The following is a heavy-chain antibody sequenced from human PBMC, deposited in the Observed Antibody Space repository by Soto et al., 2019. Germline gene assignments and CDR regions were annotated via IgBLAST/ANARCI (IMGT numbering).Heavy chain of an antibody. V-gene: IGHV2-5*02. CDR1: GFSLSAYGVG. D-gene: IGHD1-26*01. CDR3: APAVGSWGRYYFAS. J-gene: IGHJ4*02. CDR2: IYWDDDK. Sequence: QITLKESGPTLVKPTQTLTLTCTFSGFSLSAYGVGVGWIRQPPRKALEWLALIYWDDDKRYSPSLKSRLTITKDTSKNQVVLTMTNMDPVDPATYYCAPAVGSWGRYYFASWGQGTLVTVSS.